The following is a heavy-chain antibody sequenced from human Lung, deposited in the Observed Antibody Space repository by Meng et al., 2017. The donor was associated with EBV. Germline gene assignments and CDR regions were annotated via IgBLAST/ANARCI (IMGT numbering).Heavy chain of an antibody. J-gene: IGHJ2*01. CDR1: GYTFINYA. Sequence: QVQLVQSGSELKKPGASVKVSCKSSGYTFINYAINWLRQAPGQGLEWMGWINTHTGNPTYGQGFTGRFVLSSDTSVSTANLQISSLKAEDTAVYYCARGGPYPDSSGFHWYFDLWGRGTLVTVSS. V-gene: IGHV7-4-1*02. CDR3: ARGGPYPDSSGFHWYFDL. D-gene: IGHD3-22*01. CDR2: INTHTGNP.